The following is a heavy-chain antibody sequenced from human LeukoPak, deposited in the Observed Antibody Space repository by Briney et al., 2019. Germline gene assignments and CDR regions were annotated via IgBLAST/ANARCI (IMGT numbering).Heavy chain of an antibody. J-gene: IGHJ5*02. CDR2: IYYSGST. V-gene: IGHV4-59*01. CDR3: ARGFQLLYWFDP. D-gene: IGHD2-2*01. Sequence: SETLSLTCTVSGGSISSYYWSWIRQPPGKGLEGIGYIYYSGSTNYNPSLKSRVTISVDTSKNQFSLKLSSVTAADTAVYYCARGFQLLYWFDPWGQGTLVTVSS. CDR1: GGSISSYY.